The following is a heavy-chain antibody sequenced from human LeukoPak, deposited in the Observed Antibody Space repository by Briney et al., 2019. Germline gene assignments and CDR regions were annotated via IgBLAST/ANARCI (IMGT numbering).Heavy chain of an antibody. CDR1: GYTLTQLS. CDR3: ATYGSGAKYAWIEP. Sequence: ASVTVPCQVSGYTLTQLSMQWVRQAPGKGLEWMGGFDPEDGETIYAQKFQGRVTMTEDTSTDTAYMELSSLRSEDTAVYYCATYGSGAKYAWIEPSGQGKPCTVSS. V-gene: IGHV1-24*01. J-gene: IGHJ5*02. D-gene: IGHD2-15*01. CDR2: FDPEDGET.